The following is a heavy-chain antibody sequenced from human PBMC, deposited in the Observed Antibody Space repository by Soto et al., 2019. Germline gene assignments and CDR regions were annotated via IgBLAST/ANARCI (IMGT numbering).Heavy chain of an antibody. CDR2: ISSSSSFI. CDR1: GFTFSSYS. D-gene: IGHD2-15*01. J-gene: IGHJ6*02. V-gene: IGHV3-21*01. Sequence: EVQLVESGGGLVKPGGSLRLSCAASGFTFSSYSMNWVRQAPGKGLEWVSSISSSSSFIYYADSVKGRFTISRDNAKDSMYMQMNSLRAEDTAVYYCAREYCGGGSCSSGSGGMDVWGQGTTVTVSS. CDR3: AREYCGGGSCSSGSGGMDV.